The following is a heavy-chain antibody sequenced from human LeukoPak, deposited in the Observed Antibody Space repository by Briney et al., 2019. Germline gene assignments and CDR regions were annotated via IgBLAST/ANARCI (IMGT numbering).Heavy chain of an antibody. V-gene: IGHV1-69*05. Sequence: SVKVSCKASGGTFSSYAISWVRQAPGQGLEWMGRIIPIFGTANYAQKFQGRVTITTDESTSTAYMELSSLRSEDTAVYYCAARYYDFWSGYNIDAFDIWGQGTMVTVSS. CDR1: GGTFSSYA. D-gene: IGHD3-3*01. CDR3: AARYYDFWSGYNIDAFDI. CDR2: IIPIFGTA. J-gene: IGHJ3*02.